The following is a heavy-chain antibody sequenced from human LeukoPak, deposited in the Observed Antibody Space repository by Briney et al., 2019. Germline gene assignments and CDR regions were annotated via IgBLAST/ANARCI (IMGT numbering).Heavy chain of an antibody. CDR2: INPSGGST. J-gene: IGHJ5*02. D-gene: IGHD2-15*01. Sequence: ASVKVSCKASGYTFTSYYMHWVRQAPGQGLEWMGIINPSGGSTSYAQKFQGRVTMTRDMSTSTVYMELSSLRSEDTAVYYCARDPGYCSGGSCLRGNWFDPWGQGTLVTVSS. CDR1: GYTFTSYY. V-gene: IGHV1-46*01. CDR3: ARDPGYCSGGSCLRGNWFDP.